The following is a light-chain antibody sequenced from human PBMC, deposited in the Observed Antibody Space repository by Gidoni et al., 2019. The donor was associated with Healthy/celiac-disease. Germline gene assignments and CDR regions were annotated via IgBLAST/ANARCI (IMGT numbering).Light chain of an antibody. CDR3: QHRSNWHGLT. CDR2: DAS. J-gene: IGKJ4*01. V-gene: IGKV3D-11*01. CDR1: QGVSSY. Sequence: EIVLTQSPATLSLSPGERATLSCRASQGVSSYLAWYQQKPGQAPRLLIYDASNRATGIPARFSGSGPGTDFTLTISSLEPEDFAVYYCQHRSNWHGLTFXGXTKVEIK.